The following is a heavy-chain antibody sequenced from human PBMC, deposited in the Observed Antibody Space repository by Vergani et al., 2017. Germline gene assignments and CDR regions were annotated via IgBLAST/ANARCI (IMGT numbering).Heavy chain of an antibody. CDR2: IYYSGST. J-gene: IGHJ4*02. Sequence: QLQLQESGPGLVKPSETLSLTCTVSGGSISSSSYYWGWIREPPGKGLDWIGYIYYSGSTNYNPSLKSRCTISVNTSKNQFAMKLSSVTAADTAVYYCARVVWDSYGYDDYWGQGTMVTVSS. CDR3: ARVVWDSYGYDDY. D-gene: IGHD5-18*01. CDR1: GGSISSSSYY. V-gene: IGHV4-61*05.